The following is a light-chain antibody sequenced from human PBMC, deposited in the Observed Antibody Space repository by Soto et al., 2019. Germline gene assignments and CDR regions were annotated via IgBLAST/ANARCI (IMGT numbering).Light chain of an antibody. J-gene: IGKJ5*01. CDR2: DAS. CDR1: KNINTW. V-gene: IGKV1-5*01. CDR3: QQYNNWPPIT. Sequence: DIQMTQSPSTLSASVGDRVTITCRASKNINTWVAWYQQKPGKAPKLLIYDASSLESGVPSRVSGSGSGTEFTLTISSLQPDDFAVYYCQQYNNWPPITFGQGTRLEIK.